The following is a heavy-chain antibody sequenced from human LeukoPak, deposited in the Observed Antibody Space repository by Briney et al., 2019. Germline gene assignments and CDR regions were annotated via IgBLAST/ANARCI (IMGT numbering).Heavy chain of an antibody. Sequence: PGESLRLSCAASGFSFSSYGMHWVRQAPGKGLEWVAFIRYDGSNKYYADSVKGRFTISRDNSKNTLYLQMNSLRAEDTAVYYCAKGFYMTLIDGSGSYFEWGQGTLVTVSS. CDR2: IRYDGSNK. J-gene: IGHJ4*02. CDR1: GFSFSSYG. CDR3: AKGFYMTLIDGSGSYFE. D-gene: IGHD3-10*01. V-gene: IGHV3-30*02.